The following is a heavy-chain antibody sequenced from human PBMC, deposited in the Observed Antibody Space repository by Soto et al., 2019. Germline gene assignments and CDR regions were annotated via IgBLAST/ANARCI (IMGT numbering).Heavy chain of an antibody. CDR1: DDSINSDKYY. V-gene: IGHV4-39*01. CDR3: ARLEGLATISFYFDF. CDR2: IYYRGNA. J-gene: IGHJ4*02. D-gene: IGHD3-9*01. Sequence: SETLSLTCSVSDDSINSDKYYWGWIRQPPGKGLEWIGSIYYRGNAYYNPSLQTRVTISLDKSKSQFSLKLNSVTAADSAVYFCARLEGLATISFYFDFWSPGALVTVSS.